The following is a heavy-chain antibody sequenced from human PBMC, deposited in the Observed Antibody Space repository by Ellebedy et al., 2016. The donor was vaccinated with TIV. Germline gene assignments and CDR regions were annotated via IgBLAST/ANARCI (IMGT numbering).Heavy chain of an antibody. CDR1: GYTFTSYY. CDR3: ARGGYSSSPPYYFYAMDV. D-gene: IGHD6-19*01. V-gene: IGHV1-46*01. Sequence: APVKVSCKATGYTFTSYYMHWVRQAPGQGLEWMGIINPSGGGTSSAQKFQGRVTVTRDTSTTTVYMEVSSLRSEDTALYYCARGGYSSSPPYYFYAMDVWGQGTTVTVSS. J-gene: IGHJ6*01. CDR2: INPSGGGT.